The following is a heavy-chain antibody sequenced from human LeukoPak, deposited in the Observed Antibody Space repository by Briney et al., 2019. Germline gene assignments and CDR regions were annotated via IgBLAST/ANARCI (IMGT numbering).Heavy chain of an antibody. CDR3: AKMTASGRDNWFDP. D-gene: IGHD2-15*01. Sequence: ASVKVSCKASGYTFTSYDINWVRQATGQGLEWMGWMNPNSGNTGYAQKFQGRVTITRNTSISTAYMELSSLRSEDTAVYYCAKMTASGRDNWFDPWGQGTLVTVS. J-gene: IGHJ5*02. V-gene: IGHV1-8*03. CDR1: GYTFTSYD. CDR2: MNPNSGNT.